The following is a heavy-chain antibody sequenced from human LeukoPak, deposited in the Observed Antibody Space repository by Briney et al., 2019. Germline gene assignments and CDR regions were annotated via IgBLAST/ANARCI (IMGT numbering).Heavy chain of an antibody. CDR3: ARIGFLEWSIFQH. V-gene: IGHV4-39*01. D-gene: IGHD3-3*01. CDR2: IYYSGST. J-gene: IGHJ1*01. Sequence: SETLSLTCTVSGGSISSYYWGWIRQPPGKGLEWIGSIYYSGSTYYNPSLKSRVTISVDTSKNQFSLKLSSVTAADTAVYYCARIGFLEWSIFQHWGQGTLVTVSS. CDR1: GGSISSYY.